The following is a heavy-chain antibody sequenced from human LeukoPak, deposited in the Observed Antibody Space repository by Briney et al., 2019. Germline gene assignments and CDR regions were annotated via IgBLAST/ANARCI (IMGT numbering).Heavy chain of an antibody. V-gene: IGHV1-18*01. D-gene: IGHD2-21*02. J-gene: IGHJ4*02. Sequence: ASVKVSCKASGYTFTSYGISWVRQAPGQGLEWMGWISAYNGNTNYAQKFQGRVTITADKSTSTAYMELSSLRSEDTAVYYCARDEYCGGDCYDYFDYWGQGTLVTVSS. CDR1: GYTFTSYG. CDR2: ISAYNGNT. CDR3: ARDEYCGGDCYDYFDY.